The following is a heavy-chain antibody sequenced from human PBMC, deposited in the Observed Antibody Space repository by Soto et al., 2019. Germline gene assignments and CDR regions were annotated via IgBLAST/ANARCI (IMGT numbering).Heavy chain of an antibody. CDR1: GGTFSRYA. CDR3: ARVGRVYVYSPSDF. Sequence: QVQLVQSGAEVKKPGSSVKVSCKASGGTFSRYAISWVRQAPGQGLEWMGGIIPIFGTANYAQKFQGRVRNTADESTCTADMEVSSLRSEDTSVYYCARVGRVYVYSPSDFWGQGTLVTVSS. CDR2: IIPIFGTA. D-gene: IGHD2-8*01. J-gene: IGHJ4*02. V-gene: IGHV1-69*12.